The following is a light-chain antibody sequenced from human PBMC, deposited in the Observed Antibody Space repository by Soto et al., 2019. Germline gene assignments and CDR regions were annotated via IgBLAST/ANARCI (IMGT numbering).Light chain of an antibody. CDR3: CSYTSSSTPWV. V-gene: IGLV2-14*03. CDR2: DVS. Sequence: SVLPQPASVTGSPGQPITISCTGTSSDVGGYNYVSWYQQHPGKAPKLIIYDVSDRPSGISSRFSASKSGNTASLTISGLQAEDEADYYCCSYTSSSTPWVFGTGTKVTVL. J-gene: IGLJ1*01. CDR1: SSDVGGYNY.